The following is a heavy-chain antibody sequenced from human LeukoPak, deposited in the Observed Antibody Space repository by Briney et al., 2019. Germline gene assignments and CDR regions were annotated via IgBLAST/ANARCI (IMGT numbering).Heavy chain of an antibody. CDR2: IYPDDSDT. CDR3: ARHSDYALTSAHFDY. D-gene: IGHD3-16*01. CDR1: GYSFTSYW. Sequence: GESLKISCKGSGYSFTSYWIGWVHQMPGKGLEWMGIIYPDDSDTRYSPSFQGQVTISADKSISTAYLQWSSLKASDTAMYYCARHSDYALTSAHFDYWGQGTLVTVSS. V-gene: IGHV5-51*07. J-gene: IGHJ4*02.